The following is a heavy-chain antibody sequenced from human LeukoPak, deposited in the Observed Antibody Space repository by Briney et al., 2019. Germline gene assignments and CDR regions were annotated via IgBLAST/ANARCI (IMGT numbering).Heavy chain of an antibody. CDR1: GFTFTNYA. D-gene: IGHD2-21*02. V-gene: IGHV3-23*01. CDR3: AKERSRGGDCLDY. CDR2: TVGSRPDT. Sequence: GGSLRLSCAASGFTFTNYAMSWVRQTPGKGLEWVAATVGSRPDTYHADSVKGRFTISRDNSKNTLYLQMNSLRAEETAVYYCAKERSRGGDCLDYWGQGTLVTVSS. J-gene: IGHJ4*02.